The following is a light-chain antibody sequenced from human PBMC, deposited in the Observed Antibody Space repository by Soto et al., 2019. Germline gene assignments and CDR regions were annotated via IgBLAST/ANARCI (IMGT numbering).Light chain of an antibody. CDR1: QSVSSY. J-gene: IGKJ3*01. CDR2: DAS. V-gene: IGKV3-11*01. Sequence: EIVLTQSPATLSLSPGERATLSCRASQSVSSYLAWYQQKPGQAPRLLIYDASNTATGIPARFSGSGSGTDFTLTIRSLAPEDFAVYYCPQRRHWPSCTFGPGTKVDLK. CDR3: PQRRHWPSCT.